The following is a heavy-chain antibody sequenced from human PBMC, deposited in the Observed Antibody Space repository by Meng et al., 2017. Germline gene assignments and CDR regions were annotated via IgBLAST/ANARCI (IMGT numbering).Heavy chain of an antibody. CDR3: ARDVGGDYETLFDY. V-gene: IGHV4-61*01. J-gene: IGHJ4*02. CDR2: IAYSGST. D-gene: IGHD4-17*01. Sequence: REGGGRGRGGAAEALSRTATVSCGSVGSGNYYWSWIRQPPGKGLEWIGYIAYSGSTTYNPSLKTRVTISVDTSKNQFSLKLTSVTAADTAVYFCARDVGGDYETLFDYWGQGTLVTVSS. CDR1: CGSVGSGNYY.